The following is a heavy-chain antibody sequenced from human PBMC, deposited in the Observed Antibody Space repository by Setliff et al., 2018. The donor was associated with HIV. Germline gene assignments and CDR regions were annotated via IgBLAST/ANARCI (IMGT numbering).Heavy chain of an antibody. CDR1: GFIFSNYA. CDR2: ISWDADYT. CDR3: VRDWSLAGLYFHYMDV. D-gene: IGHD6-19*01. V-gene: IGHV3-9*01. Sequence: GGSLRLSCAASGFIFSNYAMYWVRQAPGKGLEWVSGISWDADYTAYAESTKGRFTISRDNARKSLYLQMNSLTTEDTALYYCVRDWSLAGLYFHYMDVWGKGTTVTVSS. J-gene: IGHJ6*03.